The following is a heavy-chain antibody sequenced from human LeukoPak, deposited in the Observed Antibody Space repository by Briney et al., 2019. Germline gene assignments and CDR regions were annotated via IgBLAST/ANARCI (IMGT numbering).Heavy chain of an antibody. CDR3: ARRMDYIDY. CDR2: ISYNGNNE. J-gene: IGHJ4*02. Sequence: PGGSLRLSCAASGFTFSDYSLHWVRQAPGKGLEWVALISYNGNNEYYADSVKGRFTISRDSSKNTLYLQMNSLGVEDTAMYYCARRMDYIDYWGQGTLVTVSS. D-gene: IGHD2-8*01. CDR1: GFTFSDYS. V-gene: IGHV3-30-3*01.